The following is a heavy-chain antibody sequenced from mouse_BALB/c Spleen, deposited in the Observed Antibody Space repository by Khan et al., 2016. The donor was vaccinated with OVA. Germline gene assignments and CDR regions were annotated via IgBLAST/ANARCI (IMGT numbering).Heavy chain of an antibody. Sequence: VQLKESGPGLMKPSQSLSLTCTVTGYSITSDYAWNWIRQFPGNKLEWMGFISYSGNPNYNPSLKSRISITRDTTKNQFFLQLNSVTIEDTATYYCARVYGGDFDYWGQGTTLTVSS. CDR1: GYSITSDYA. D-gene: IGHD1-1*01. J-gene: IGHJ2*01. CDR3: ARVYGGDFDY. CDR2: ISYSGNP. V-gene: IGHV3-2*02.